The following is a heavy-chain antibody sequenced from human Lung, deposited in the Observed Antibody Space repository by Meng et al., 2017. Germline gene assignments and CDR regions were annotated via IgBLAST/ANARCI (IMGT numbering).Heavy chain of an antibody. CDR3: ARGPTTMAHDFDY. V-gene: IGHV4-34*01. CDR1: GGSFSDYY. Sequence: QVQLQQWGAGLLKPSETVPLTCVVSGGSFSDYYWSWIRQPPGKGLEWIGEINHSGSTNYNPSLESRATISVDTSQNNLSLKLSSVTAADSAVYYCARGPTTMAHDFDYWGQGTLVTVSS. J-gene: IGHJ4*02. D-gene: IGHD4-11*01. CDR2: INHSGST.